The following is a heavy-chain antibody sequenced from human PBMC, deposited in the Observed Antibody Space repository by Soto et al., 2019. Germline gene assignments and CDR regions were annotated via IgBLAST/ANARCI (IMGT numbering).Heavy chain of an antibody. CDR3: AREICDSSGYYRRFDY. J-gene: IGHJ4*01. CDR1: DGAISRYY. D-gene: IGHD3-22*01. Sequence: SETLSLTCTVSDGAISRYYWSWIRQPPGKGLEWIGYIYYSGSTNNNPSLKSRVTISIDTSKNHFSLKLSSVTAADTAVYYCAREICDSSGYYRRFDYCGQGSLVSVSS. V-gene: IGHV4-59*01. CDR2: IYYSGST.